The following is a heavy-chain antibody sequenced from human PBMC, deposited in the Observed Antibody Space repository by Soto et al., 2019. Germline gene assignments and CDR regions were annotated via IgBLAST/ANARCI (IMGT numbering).Heavy chain of an antibody. V-gene: IGHV4-59*01. CDR3: AREASSSYSFDY. CDR2: IYYSGST. Sequence: SETLSLTCTVSGGSISSYYWSWIRQPPGKGLEWIGYIYYSGSTNYNPSLKSRVTISVDTSKNQFSLKLSSVTAADTAVYYCAREASSSYSFDYWGQGTLVTVS. J-gene: IGHJ4*02. D-gene: IGHD6-6*01. CDR1: GGSISSYY.